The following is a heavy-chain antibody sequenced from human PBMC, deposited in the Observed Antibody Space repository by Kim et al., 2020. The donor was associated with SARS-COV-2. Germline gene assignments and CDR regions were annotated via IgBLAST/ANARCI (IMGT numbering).Heavy chain of an antibody. CDR1: GFIFSNFG. CDR3: AKGMTKYLDY. V-gene: IGHV3-30*18. J-gene: IGHJ4*02. CDR2: ISYDGGNK. Sequence: GGSLRPSCAASGFIFSNFGMHWVRQAPGKGLEWVAFISYDGGNKYYADSVKGRFTISRDNSKSTLYVQMNSLRAEDMAVYYCAKGMTKYLDYWGQGTLVTVSS.